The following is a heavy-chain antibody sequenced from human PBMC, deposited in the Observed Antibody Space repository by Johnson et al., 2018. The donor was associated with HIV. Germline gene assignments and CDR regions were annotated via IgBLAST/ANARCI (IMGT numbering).Heavy chain of an antibody. CDR3: AKDPGDCSSTSCYAFDI. CDR2: IYSGGST. J-gene: IGHJ3*02. Sequence: VQLVESGGGLVQPGGSLRLSCVASGFNVSGNYMSWVHQAPGRGLEWVSVIYSGGSTYYADSVKGRFTISRDNSKNTLYLQMNSLRAEDTAVYYCAKDPGDCSSTSCYAFDIWGQGTMVTVSS. D-gene: IGHD2-2*01. CDR1: GFNVSGNY. V-gene: IGHV3-66*01.